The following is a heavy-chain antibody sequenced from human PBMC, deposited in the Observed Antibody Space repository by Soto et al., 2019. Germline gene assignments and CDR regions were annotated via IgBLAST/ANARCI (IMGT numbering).Heavy chain of an antibody. J-gene: IGHJ6*02. D-gene: IGHD5-18*01. Sequence: ETLSLTCAVFSASLGNHDWSWIGQSPGKGLEVIGEVNPSGSTDYNPSLKSRLTLSLDTSKIQFSLKVASVTAEERDVYFCARCKPSGYRFGGRKFFYYVLDVWGRGTTVTVSS. CDR3: ARCKPSGYRFGGRKFFYYVLDV. CDR2: VNPSGST. CDR1: SASLGNHD. V-gene: IGHV4-34*08.